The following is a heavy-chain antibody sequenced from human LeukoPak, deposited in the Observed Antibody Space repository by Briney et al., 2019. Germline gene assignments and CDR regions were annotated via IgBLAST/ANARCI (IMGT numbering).Heavy chain of an antibody. J-gene: IGHJ3*02. D-gene: IGHD3-9*01. Sequence: PGRSLRLSCAASGFTFSSYGMHWVRQAPGKGLEWVAVIWYDGSNKYYADPVKGRFTISRDNSKNTLYLQMNSLRAEDTAVYYCARWGDILTPRNAFDIWGQGTMVTVSS. V-gene: IGHV3-33*01. CDR2: IWYDGSNK. CDR1: GFTFSSYG. CDR3: ARWGDILTPRNAFDI.